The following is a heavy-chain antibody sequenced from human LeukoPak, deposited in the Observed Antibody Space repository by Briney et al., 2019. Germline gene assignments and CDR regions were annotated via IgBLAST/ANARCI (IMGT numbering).Heavy chain of an antibody. J-gene: IGHJ4*02. Sequence: GSSVKVSCKASGGTFGSYAISWVRQAPGQGLEWMGGIIPIFGTANYAQKFQGRVTITTDESTSTAYMELSSLRSEDTAVYYCARDSSVVGATSRYFDYWGQGTLVTVSS. CDR2: IIPIFGTA. V-gene: IGHV1-69*05. CDR3: ARDSSVVGATSRYFDY. D-gene: IGHD1-26*01. CDR1: GGTFGSYA.